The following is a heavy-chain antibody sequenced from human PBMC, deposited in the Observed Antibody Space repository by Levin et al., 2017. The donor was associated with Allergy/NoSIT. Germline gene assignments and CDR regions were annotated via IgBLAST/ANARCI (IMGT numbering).Heavy chain of an antibody. V-gene: IGHV3-30*18. CDR1: GFTFSSSG. D-gene: IGHD3-10*01. J-gene: IGHJ6*02. Sequence: LSLTCAASGFTFSSSGMHWVRPAPGKGLEWVAVISYDGSNKYYADSVKGRFTISRDNSKNTLYLQMNSLRAEDTAVYYCAKGGVTMVRGVIINYYGMDVWGQGTTVTVSS. CDR3: AKGGVTMVRGVIINYYGMDV. CDR2: ISYDGSNK.